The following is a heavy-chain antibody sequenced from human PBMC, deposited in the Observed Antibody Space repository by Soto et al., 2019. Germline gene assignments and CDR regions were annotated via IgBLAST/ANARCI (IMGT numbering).Heavy chain of an antibody. V-gene: IGHV1-2*02. CDR1: GYPVTAYY. J-gene: IGHJ3*02. D-gene: IGHD3-3*01. CDR2: INPATGAA. Sequence: QLHLVQPGAVVKKPGASVTVSCSASGYPVTAYYMHWVRQAPGRGLEWMGGINPATGAAKYTQTFPGRVPMARDPSPGKGFMGLGGLDSGDPAGFYWARGGGVGVAGSAAFDMWGQGTLVTVSS. CDR3: ARGGGVGVAGSAAFDM.